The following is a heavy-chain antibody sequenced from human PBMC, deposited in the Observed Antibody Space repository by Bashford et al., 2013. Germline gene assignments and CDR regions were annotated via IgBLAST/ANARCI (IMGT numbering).Heavy chain of an antibody. CDR2: IYYSGST. V-gene: IGHV4-59*12. Sequence: SETLSLTCTVSGGSISSYYWSWIRQPPGKGLEWIGYIYYSGSTNYNPSLKSRVTISVDKSKNQFSLKLNSVTAADMAVYFCARYYVFLELVFXGAWVPTPWGQGNPWSPSP. CDR3: ARYYVFLELVFXGAWVPTP. CDR1: GGSISSYY. J-gene: IGHJ4*03. D-gene: IGHD3-3*01.